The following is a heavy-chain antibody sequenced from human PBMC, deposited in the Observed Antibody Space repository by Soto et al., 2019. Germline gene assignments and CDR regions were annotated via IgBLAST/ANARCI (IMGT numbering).Heavy chain of an antibody. CDR1: GASVSNSAYY. J-gene: IGHJ5*02. CDR2: IFHTGST. CDR3: ARYNLLWFDP. D-gene: IGHD1-1*01. V-gene: IGHV4-30-4*01. Sequence: SETLSLTCTVSGASVSNSAYYWSWVRQAPGKGPESIGYIFHTGSTNYNPSLENRLAMSIDTSENQFSLELMSVTAADSAVYYWARYNLLWFDPWGQGTLVTVSS.